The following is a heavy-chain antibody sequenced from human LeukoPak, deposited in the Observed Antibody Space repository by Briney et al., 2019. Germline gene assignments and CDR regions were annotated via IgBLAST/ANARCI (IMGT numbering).Heavy chain of an antibody. CDR3: ARDYGYSRTTYNWFDP. V-gene: IGHV1-18*01. CDR2: ISAYNGNT. CDR1: GYTFTSYG. J-gene: IGHJ5*02. D-gene: IGHD6-13*01. Sequence: ASVTVSCKASGYTFTSYGISWVRQAPGQGLEWMGWISAYNGNTNYAQKLQGRVTMTTDTSTSTAYMELRSLRSDDTAVYYCARDYGYSRTTYNWFDPWGQGTLVTVSS.